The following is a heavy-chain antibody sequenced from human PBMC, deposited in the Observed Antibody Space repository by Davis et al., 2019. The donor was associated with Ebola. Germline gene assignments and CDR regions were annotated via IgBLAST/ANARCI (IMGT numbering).Heavy chain of an antibody. CDR3: ARGRGVATIRVWFDP. CDR2: INPSGGST. CDR1: GGTFSSYA. Sequence: AASVKVSCKASGGTFSSYAISWVRQAPGQGLEWMGIINPSGGSTSYAQKFQGRVTITADESTSTAYMELSSLRSEDTAVYYCARGRGVATIRVWFDPWGQGTLVTVSS. J-gene: IGHJ5*02. D-gene: IGHD5-12*01. V-gene: IGHV1-69*11.